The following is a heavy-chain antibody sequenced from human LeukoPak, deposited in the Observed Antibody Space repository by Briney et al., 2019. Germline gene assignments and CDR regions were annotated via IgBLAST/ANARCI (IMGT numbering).Heavy chain of an antibody. Sequence: SETLSLTCTVSGGSISSYYWSWIRQPPGKGLEWIGYIYYSGSTNYSPSLKSRVTISVDTSKNQFSLKLSSVTAADTAVYYCAREAGYCSGSSCFYFDSWGQGTLVTVSS. V-gene: IGHV4-59*01. CDR1: GGSISSYY. J-gene: IGHJ4*02. CDR3: AREAGYCSGSSCFYFDS. CDR2: IYYSGST. D-gene: IGHD2-15*01.